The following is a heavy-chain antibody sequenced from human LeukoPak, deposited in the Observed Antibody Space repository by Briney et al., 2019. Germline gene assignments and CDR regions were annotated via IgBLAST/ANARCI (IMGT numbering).Heavy chain of an antibody. CDR2: IYWDDGK. J-gene: IGHJ5*02. CDR1: GFSLRTSGGA. V-gene: IGHV2-5*02. Sequence: SGXXLLNPTPTLTLTCTFSGFSLRTSGGAVGWFRQPPGGALEWLSLIYWDDGKYYSPSLKSRLTIAKDTSKNQVVLTMTNMDPVDTATFYCARRRSPSNGDWFDPWGQGTLVTVSS. CDR3: ARRRSPSNGDWFDP. D-gene: IGHD4-17*01.